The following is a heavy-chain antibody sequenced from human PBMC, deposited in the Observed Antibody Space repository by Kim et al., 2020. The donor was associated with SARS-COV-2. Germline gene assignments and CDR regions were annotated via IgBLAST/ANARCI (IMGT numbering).Heavy chain of an antibody. V-gene: IGHV4-39*01. Sequence: SETLSLTCTVSGGSISSSSYYWGWIRQPPGKGLEWIGSIYYSGRTYYNPSLKSRVTISVDTSKNQFSLKLSSVTAADTAVYYCARTYYDFWSGYSTPYNWFDPWGQGTLVTVSS. CDR3: ARTYYDFWSGYSTPYNWFDP. D-gene: IGHD3-3*01. J-gene: IGHJ5*02. CDR1: GGSISSSSYY. CDR2: IYYSGRT.